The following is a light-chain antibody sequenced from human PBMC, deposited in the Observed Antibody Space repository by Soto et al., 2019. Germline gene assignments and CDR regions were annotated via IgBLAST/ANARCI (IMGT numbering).Light chain of an antibody. CDR2: KVS. Sequence: DFVMTQSPLSLPVTLVQPSSISFMSSRILVYSDGNTYLNWFQQRPGQSPSRLIYKVSNRDSGVPDRFSGSGSGTDFTLKISRVEAEDVGVYYCMQGTYWPRTFGQGTKVDIK. CDR1: RILVYSDGNTY. V-gene: IGKV2-30*01. J-gene: IGKJ1*01. CDR3: MQGTYWPRT.